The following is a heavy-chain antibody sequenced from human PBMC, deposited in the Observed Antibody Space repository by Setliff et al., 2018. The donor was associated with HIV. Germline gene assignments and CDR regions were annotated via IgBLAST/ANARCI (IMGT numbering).Heavy chain of an antibody. CDR3: ARDWVDTAMADDY. CDR1: GFSFSAYG. CDR2: IWYDGSKK. J-gene: IGHJ4*02. V-gene: IGHV3-33*01. D-gene: IGHD5-18*01. Sequence: GGSLRLSCVASGFSFSAYGMYWIRQAPGKGLEWVAFIWYDGSKKYYADSVKGRFTISRDNAKNSLYLQMNSLRAEDTAVYYCARDWVDTAMADDYWGQGTLVTVSS.